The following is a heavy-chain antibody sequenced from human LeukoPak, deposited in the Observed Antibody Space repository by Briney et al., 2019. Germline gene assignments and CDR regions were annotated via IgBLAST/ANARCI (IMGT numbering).Heavy chain of an antibody. V-gene: IGHV4-39*01. J-gene: IGHJ4*02. CDR2: IYYSGST. Sequence: SETLSLTCTVSGGSIRTSSYHWAWIRQPPGKGLECIGSIYYSGSTYYNLSLKSRVTISVDTSKNQFSLKLSSVIAADTAVYYCASLKGSYGSGLFDSWGLGTLVIVSS. CDR1: GGSIRTSSYH. CDR3: ASLKGSYGSGLFDS. D-gene: IGHD5-18*01.